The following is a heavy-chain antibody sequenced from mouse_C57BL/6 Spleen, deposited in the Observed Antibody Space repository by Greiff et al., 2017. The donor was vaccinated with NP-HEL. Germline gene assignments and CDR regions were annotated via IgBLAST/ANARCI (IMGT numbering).Heavy chain of an antibody. CDR1: GYTFTSYW. CDR2: IHPNSGST. J-gene: IGHJ1*03. CDR3: ARRVATSYWYFDV. D-gene: IGHD1-1*01. V-gene: IGHV1-64*01. Sequence: QVQLQQPGAELVEPGASVKLSCKASGYTFTSYWMHWVKQRPGQGLEWIGMIHPNSGSTNYNEKFKSKATLTVDKSSSTAYMQLSSLTSEDSAVYYCARRVATSYWYFDVWGTGTTVTVSS.